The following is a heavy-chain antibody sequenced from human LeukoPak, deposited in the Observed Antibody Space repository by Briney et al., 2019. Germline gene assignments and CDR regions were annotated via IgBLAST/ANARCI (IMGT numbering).Heavy chain of an antibody. J-gene: IGHJ6*02. CDR1: GFTFSSYE. D-gene: IGHD3-3*01. CDR3: ARGKDFWSGYRYYYYYYGMDV. V-gene: IGHV3-48*03. Sequence: PGGSLRLSCAASGFTFSSYEMNWVRQAPGKGLEWVSYISSSGGTIYYADSVKGRFTISRDNAKNSLYLQMNSLRAEDTAVYYCARGKDFWSGYRYYYYYYGMDVWGQGTTVTVSS. CDR2: ISSSGGTI.